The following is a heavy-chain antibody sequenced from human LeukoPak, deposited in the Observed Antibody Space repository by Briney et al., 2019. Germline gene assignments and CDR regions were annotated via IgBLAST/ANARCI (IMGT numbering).Heavy chain of an antibody. Sequence: ASVTVSCTASGYTFTSYGISWVRQAPGQGLEWMGWISAYNGNTNYAQKLQGRVTMTTDTSTSTAYMELRSLRSDDTAVYYCARDRSYGDYVEWGQGTLVTVSS. D-gene: IGHD4-17*01. J-gene: IGHJ4*02. CDR1: GYTFTSYG. V-gene: IGHV1-18*01. CDR2: ISAYNGNT. CDR3: ARDRSYGDYVE.